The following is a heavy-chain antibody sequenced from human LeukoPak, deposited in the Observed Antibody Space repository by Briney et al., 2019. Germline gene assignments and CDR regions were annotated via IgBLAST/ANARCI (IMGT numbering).Heavy chain of an antibody. CDR3: ARAGGITCRQFFDY. CDR2: IIPIFGTA. Sequence: GSSVKVSCKASGGTFSSYAISWVRQAPGQGLEWMGGIIPIFGTANYAQKFQGRVTITADESTSTAYMELSSLRSDDTAVYYCARAGGITCRQFFDYWGQGTLVTVSS. CDR1: GGTFSSYA. J-gene: IGHJ4*02. D-gene: IGHD1-14*01. V-gene: IGHV1-69*01.